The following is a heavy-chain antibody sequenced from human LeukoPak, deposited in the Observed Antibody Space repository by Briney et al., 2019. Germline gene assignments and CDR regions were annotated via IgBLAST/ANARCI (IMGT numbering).Heavy chain of an antibody. V-gene: IGHV3-9*01. D-gene: IGHD3-22*01. CDR3: ARGGIFNPYEL. CDR1: GFTFDDYA. Sequence: PGGSLRLSCAASGFTFDDYAIHWVRQVPGKGLEWVSGISANGGTIGYADSVKGRFTISRDNAKNSLYLQMTSLRVEDTAVYYCARGGIFNPYELWDQGTLVTVSS. J-gene: IGHJ4*02. CDR2: ISANGGTI.